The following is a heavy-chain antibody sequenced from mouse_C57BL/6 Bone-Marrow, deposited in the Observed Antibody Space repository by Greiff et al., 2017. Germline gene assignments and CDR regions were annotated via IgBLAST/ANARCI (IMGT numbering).Heavy chain of an antibody. D-gene: IGHD2-5*01. CDR1: GYTFTSYW. CDR3: ARDRYSRAY. V-gene: IGHV1-50*01. Sequence: QVQLQQPGAELVKPGASVKLSCKASGYTFTSYWMQWVKQRPGQGLEWIGEIDPSDSYTNYNQKFKGKATLTVDTSSSTAYMQLSSLTSEDSAVYYCARDRYSRAYWGQETLVTVSA. J-gene: IGHJ3*01. CDR2: IDPSDSYT.